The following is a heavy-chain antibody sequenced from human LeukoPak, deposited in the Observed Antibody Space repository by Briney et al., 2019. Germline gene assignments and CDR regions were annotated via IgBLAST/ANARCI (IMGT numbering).Heavy chain of an antibody. D-gene: IGHD3-22*01. CDR3: ARAYDSSGYYLFDY. CDR2: IKQDGSEK. CDR1: GFTFSSYW. V-gene: IGHV3-7*04. J-gene: IGHJ4*02. Sequence: HPGGSLRLSRAASGFTFSSYWMSWVRQAPGKGLEWVANIKQDGSEKYYVDSVKGRFTISRDNAKNSLYLQMNSLRAEDTAVYYCARAYDSSGYYLFDYWGQGTLVTVPS.